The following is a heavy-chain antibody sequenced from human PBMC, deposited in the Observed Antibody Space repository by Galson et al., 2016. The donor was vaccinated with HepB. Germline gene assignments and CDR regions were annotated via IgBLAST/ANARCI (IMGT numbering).Heavy chain of an antibody. J-gene: IGHJ4*02. Sequence: SETLSLTCAVSGASISNDYWWSWVRQSPEKGFEWLGEIYQTGTASYNPSFTRRATISVDTSKNQISLRLDSVTAADTAVYYCARGTLGTTATMAFDYWGQGTLVSVSS. CDR2: IYQTGTA. D-gene: IGHD1-26*01. V-gene: IGHV4-4*02. CDR3: ARGTLGTTATMAFDY. CDR1: GASISNDYW.